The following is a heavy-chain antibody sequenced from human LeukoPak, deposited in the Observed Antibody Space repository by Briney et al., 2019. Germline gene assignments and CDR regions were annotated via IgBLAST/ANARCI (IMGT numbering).Heavy chain of an antibody. CDR3: AKDQEQQLVFDY. CDR1: GFTFSSYA. J-gene: IGHJ4*02. D-gene: IGHD6-13*01. V-gene: IGHV3-23*01. CDR2: ISGSGGST. Sequence: GGSLRLSCAASGFTFSSYAMSWVRQAPGKGLEWVSAISGSGGSTYYADSVKGRFTISRDNSKNTLYLQMNSLRAEDTAVYYRAKDQEQQLVFDYWGQGTLVTVSS.